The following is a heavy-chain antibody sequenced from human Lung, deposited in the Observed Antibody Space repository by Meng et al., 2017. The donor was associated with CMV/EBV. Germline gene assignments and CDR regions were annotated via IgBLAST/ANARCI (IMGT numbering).Heavy chain of an antibody. CDR2: IYYSGST. J-gene: IGHJ6*02. V-gene: IGHV4-59*01. CDR1: GASISSYY. Sequence: LSCTVSGASISSYYWSWIRQPPGRGLEYIGFIYYSGSTNYNPSLRRPVIISIDTSKNQFSLKLSSVTTADTAVYYCARFSATGAYYYGMDVWGQGTXVTVSS. CDR3: ARFSATGAYYYGMDV. D-gene: IGHD1-1*01.